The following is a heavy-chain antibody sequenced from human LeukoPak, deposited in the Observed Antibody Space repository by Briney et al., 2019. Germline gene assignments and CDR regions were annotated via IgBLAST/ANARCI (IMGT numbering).Heavy chain of an antibody. J-gene: IGHJ6*02. CDR2: IYYSGST. Sequence: SETLSLTCTVSGGSISSYYWSWIRQPPGKGLEWIGYIYYSGSTNYNPSLKSRVTISVDTSKNQFSLKLSSVTAADTAVYYCARAPDGDYYDYYYGMDVWGQGTTVTVSS. V-gene: IGHV4-59*01. D-gene: IGHD4-17*01. CDR3: ARAPDGDYYDYYYGMDV. CDR1: GGSISSYY.